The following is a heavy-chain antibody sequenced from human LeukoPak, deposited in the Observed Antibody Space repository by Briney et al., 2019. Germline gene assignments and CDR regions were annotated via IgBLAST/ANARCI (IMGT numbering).Heavy chain of an antibody. D-gene: IGHD3-10*01. Sequence: SQTLSLTCTVSGGSISSGSYYWSWIRQPAGKGLEWIGRIYSSGSTNYNPSLKSRVTISLDTSKNQFSLKLSSVTAADTAVYYCAAYGSGSYVTAHYYYMDVWGKGTTVTISS. V-gene: IGHV4-61*02. J-gene: IGHJ6*03. CDR1: GGSISSGSYY. CDR2: IYSSGST. CDR3: AAYGSGSYVTAHYYYMDV.